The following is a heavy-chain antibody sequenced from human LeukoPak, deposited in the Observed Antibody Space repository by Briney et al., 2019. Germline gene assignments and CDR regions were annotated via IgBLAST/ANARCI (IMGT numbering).Heavy chain of an antibody. CDR1: GGPIFSHY. J-gene: IGHJ6*03. D-gene: IGHD2-15*01. CDR3: RRDALVGYLSFYYMDV. V-gene: IGHV4-59*11. Sequence: SETLSLTCTVSGGPIFSHYWTWIRQSPVKGLEWIGDISNSGSTSYNPSLKSRVTISIDTSKNQFSLKLSSVTAADTAVYYCRRDALVGYLSFYYMDVWGKGTTVTVSS. CDR2: ISNSGST.